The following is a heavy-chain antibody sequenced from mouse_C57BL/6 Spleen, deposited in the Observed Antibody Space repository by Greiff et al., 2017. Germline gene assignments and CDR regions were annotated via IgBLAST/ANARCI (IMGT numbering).Heavy chain of an antibody. CDR3: ESWGFAY. J-gene: IGHJ3*01. CDR1: GYTFTSYT. V-gene: IGHV1-4*01. Sequence: VQLQQSGAELARPGASVKMSCKASGYTFTSYTMHWVKQRPGKGLEWIGYINPSSGYTKYNQKFKDKATLTADKSSSTAYMQLSSLASEDSAVWYCESWGFAYGGTGTLVTVYA. CDR2: INPSSGYT.